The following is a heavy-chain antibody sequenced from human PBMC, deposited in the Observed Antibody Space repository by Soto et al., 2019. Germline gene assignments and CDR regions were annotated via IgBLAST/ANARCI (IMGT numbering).Heavy chain of an antibody. V-gene: IGHV4-34*01. D-gene: IGHD3-10*01. J-gene: IGHJ4*02. CDR3: ARTWFGQSYYFDY. CDR1: GGSFSAYY. CDR2: INHNGNS. Sequence: SETLSLTCAASGGSFSAYYWSWIRQPPGRGLEWIGEINHNGNSSYNPALESRVTISVDTSKNQFSLKLSSVTAADTAVYYCARTWFGQSYYFDYWGRGTLVT.